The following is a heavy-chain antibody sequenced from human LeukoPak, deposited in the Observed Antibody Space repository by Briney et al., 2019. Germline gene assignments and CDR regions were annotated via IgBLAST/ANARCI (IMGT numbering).Heavy chain of an antibody. CDR1: GGSISSSSHH. D-gene: IGHD4-23*01. Sequence: PSETLSLTCTVSGGSISSSSHHWGWIRQPPGKGLEWLGNINYSGSTFYNPSLKSRVTISVDTSKNQFSLKLGTVTATDTAVYCCVRRDGGNLYWYFDLWGRGTLVTASS. CDR2: INYSGST. CDR3: VRRDGGNLYWYFDL. V-gene: IGHV4-39*01. J-gene: IGHJ2*01.